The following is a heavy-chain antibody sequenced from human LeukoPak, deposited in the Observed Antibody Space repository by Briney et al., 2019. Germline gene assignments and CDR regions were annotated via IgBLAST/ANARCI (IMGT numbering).Heavy chain of an antibody. CDR1: GFIFSNYA. Sequence: GGCLRLSCATSGFIFSNYAVNWVRQAPGKGLEWVSYISSSGSTIYYADSVKGRFTISRDNAKNSLYLQMNSLRAEDTAVYYCARPGDYDSSWDYYYYMDVWGKGSTVTISS. CDR2: ISSSGSTI. J-gene: IGHJ6*03. V-gene: IGHV3-48*04. CDR3: ARPGDYDSSWDYYYYMDV. D-gene: IGHD3-22*01.